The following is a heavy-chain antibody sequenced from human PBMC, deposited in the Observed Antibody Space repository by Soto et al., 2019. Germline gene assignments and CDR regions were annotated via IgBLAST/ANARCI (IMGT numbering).Heavy chain of an antibody. V-gene: IGHV1-69*01. Sequence: QVQLVQSGAEVKKPGSSVKVSCKASGGTFSSYAISWVRQAPGQGLEWMGGIIPIFGTANYAQKFQGRVTITADESKSTAYMELSSMRFEDTAVYDCARGVVLMVCYIIYYYCYGMDVWGQGTTVTVSS. CDR2: IIPIFGTA. J-gene: IGHJ6*02. CDR3: ARGVVLMVCYIIYYYCYGMDV. D-gene: IGHD2-8*01. CDR1: GGTFSSYA.